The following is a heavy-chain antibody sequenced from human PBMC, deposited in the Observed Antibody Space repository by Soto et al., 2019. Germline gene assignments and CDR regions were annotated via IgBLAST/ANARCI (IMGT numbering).Heavy chain of an antibody. CDR3: VKGGWLDY. Sequence: DVKLLESGGGLVQPGGSLRLSCAASQFTFSSFAMTWVRQAPGKGLEWVSFISETGDSSSYAESVKGRFTISRDNSKNTLYLQMSSLRPEDTAVYYCVKGGWLDYWGQGTLVTVSS. J-gene: IGHJ4*02. V-gene: IGHV3-23*01. CDR1: QFTFSSFA. CDR2: ISETGDSS. D-gene: IGHD3-10*01.